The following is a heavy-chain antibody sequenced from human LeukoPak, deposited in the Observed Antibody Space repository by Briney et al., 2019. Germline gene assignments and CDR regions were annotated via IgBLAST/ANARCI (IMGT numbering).Heavy chain of an antibody. Sequence: GGSLRLSCAASGFTFSSYAMHWVRQAPGKGLEWVANIKQDGSEKYYVDSVKGRFTISRDNAKNSLYLQMNSLRAEDTAVYYCARDRQYFDAFDIWGQGTMVTVSS. J-gene: IGHJ3*02. D-gene: IGHD3-10*01. CDR3: ARDRQYFDAFDI. CDR1: GFTFSSYA. CDR2: IKQDGSEK. V-gene: IGHV3-7*01.